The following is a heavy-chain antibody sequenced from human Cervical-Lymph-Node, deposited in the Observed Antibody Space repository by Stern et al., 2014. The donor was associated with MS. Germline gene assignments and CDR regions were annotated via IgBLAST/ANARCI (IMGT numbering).Heavy chain of an antibody. Sequence: DVQLVESGGGLVQPGGSLRLSCAVSGFTFSDHYIDWVRQAPGKGLEWVGRSRNKAKTYTTAYAASVKGRFTISRDDSTNSLYLQMNSLKTEDTAVYYCARESYGDYWGQGTLVIVSS. CDR2: SRNKAKTYTT. J-gene: IGHJ4*02. CDR3: ARESYGDY. V-gene: IGHV3-72*01. CDR1: GFTFSDHY. D-gene: IGHD2-8*01.